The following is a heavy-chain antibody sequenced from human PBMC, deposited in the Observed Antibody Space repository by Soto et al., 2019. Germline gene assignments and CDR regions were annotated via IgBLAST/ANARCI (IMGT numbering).Heavy chain of an antibody. CDR3: AREPAGTGAAGSPSYYYPMDC. CDR1: GFTFNDHY. J-gene: IGHJ6*02. CDR2: SRNKANSYTT. V-gene: IGHV3-72*01. Sequence: EVQLVESGGDLVQPGGSLRLSCAASGFTFNDHYMEWVRQAPGKGLEWVGRSRNKANSYTTVYAASVEGRFTISRDDSKKSLYLQMSSLKTEDTAVYFCAREPAGTGAAGSPSYYYPMDCWGHGTTVTVS. D-gene: IGHD6-13*01.